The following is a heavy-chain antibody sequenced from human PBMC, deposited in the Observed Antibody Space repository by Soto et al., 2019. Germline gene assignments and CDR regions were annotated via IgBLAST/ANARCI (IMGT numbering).Heavy chain of an antibody. Sequence: PXASLSLTCTVSGGSISSYDWSWIRQPPGKGLEWIGYIYYSGSTNYNPSLKSRVTISVDTSKNQFSLKLSSVTAADTAVYYCARPSYAFWSGSWFDPWGQGTLVTVSS. CDR3: ARPSYAFWSGSWFDP. D-gene: IGHD3-3*01. CDR1: GGSISSYD. J-gene: IGHJ5*02. V-gene: IGHV4-59*01. CDR2: IYYSGST.